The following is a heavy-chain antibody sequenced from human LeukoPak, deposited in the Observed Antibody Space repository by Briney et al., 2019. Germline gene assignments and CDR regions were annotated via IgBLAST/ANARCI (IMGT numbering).Heavy chain of an antibody. CDR2: INHSGST. V-gene: IGHV4-34*01. CDR3: ARERDLLYYYYMDV. CDR1: GFTFSSYE. Sequence: GSLRLSCAASGFTFSSYEMNRVRQAPGKGLEWIGEINHSGSTNYNPSLKSRVTISVDTSKNQFSLKLSSVTAADTAVYYCARERDLLYYYYMDVWGKGTTVTVSS. J-gene: IGHJ6*03. D-gene: IGHD1-26*01.